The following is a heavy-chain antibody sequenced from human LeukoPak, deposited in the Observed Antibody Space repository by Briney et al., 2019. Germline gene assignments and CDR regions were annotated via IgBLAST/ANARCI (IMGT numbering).Heavy chain of an antibody. V-gene: IGHV1-69*04. CDR2: IIPILGIA. CDR1: GGTFISYA. CDR3: ARDRLPAYYYDSSGYSGY. D-gene: IGHD3-22*01. J-gene: IGHJ4*02. Sequence: SVKVSCKASGGTFISYAISWVRQAPGQGLEWMGRIIPILGIANYAQKFQGRVTITADKSTSTAYMELSSLRSEDTAVYYCARDRLPAYYYDSSGYSGYWGQGTLVTVSS.